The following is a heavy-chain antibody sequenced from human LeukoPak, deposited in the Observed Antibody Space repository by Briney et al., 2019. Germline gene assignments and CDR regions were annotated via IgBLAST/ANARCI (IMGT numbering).Heavy chain of an antibody. CDR1: GYTFTSYG. CDR3: ARDRTGRGPFDP. D-gene: IGHD1-14*01. J-gene: IGHJ5*02. CDR2: ISAYNGNT. Sequence: GASVKVSCKASGYTFTSYGISWVRQAPGQGLEWMGWISAYNGNTNYAQKPQDRVTMTTDTSTSTAYMELRSLRSDDTAVYYCARDRTGRGPFDPWGQGTLVTVSS. V-gene: IGHV1-18*01.